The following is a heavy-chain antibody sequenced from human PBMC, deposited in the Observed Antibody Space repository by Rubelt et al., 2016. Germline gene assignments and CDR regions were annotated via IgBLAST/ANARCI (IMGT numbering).Heavy chain of an antibody. V-gene: IGHV4-4*02. CDR2: IHESGST. CDR1: GVSLTRSNW. D-gene: IGHD3-9*01. CDR3: ARHQLYDIVTGLYGMDV. J-gene: IGHJ6*02. Sequence: QMQLQESGPGLVKPSGTLSLTCTVSGVSLTRSNWWTWVRQPPGNGLAWIGCIHESGSTNHNPSLKSRVTVSIDTSKKEFPLGLSAVTAVDTAVYYCARHQLYDIVTGLYGMDVWGQGTTVTVSS.